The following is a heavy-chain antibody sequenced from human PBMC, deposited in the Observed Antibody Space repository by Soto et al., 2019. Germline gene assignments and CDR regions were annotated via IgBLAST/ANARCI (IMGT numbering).Heavy chain of an antibody. Sequence: QVQLVQSGAEVKKPGASVKVSCKASGYTFTSYGISWVRQAPGQGLEWMGWISAYNGNTNYAQKRQGRVNMTNDTSTSTADMELRSLRSDDTAVYYCARDRPEYYYGSGSYWGYYGMDVWGQGTTVTVSS. CDR1: GYTFTSYG. V-gene: IGHV1-18*01. D-gene: IGHD3-10*01. J-gene: IGHJ6*02. CDR3: ARDRPEYYYGSGSYWGYYGMDV. CDR2: ISAYNGNT.